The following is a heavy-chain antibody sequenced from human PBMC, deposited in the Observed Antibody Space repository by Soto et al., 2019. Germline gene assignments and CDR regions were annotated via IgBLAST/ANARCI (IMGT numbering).Heavy chain of an antibody. CDR3: ARKSDSSPVPEADGV. J-gene: IGHJ4*02. V-gene: IGHV3-53*02. CDR2: IYSNGDT. CDR1: GFSVGSNY. D-gene: IGHD2-8*01. Sequence: EVQLVETGGGLIQPGGSLRLSCAASGFSVGSNYMTWVRQSPGKGLEWVSLIYSNGDTYYAAYVKGRFSISRDNFKNTMYLQMNNLRAEDTDVYHCARKSDSSPVPEADGVWGRGTLVTVSS.